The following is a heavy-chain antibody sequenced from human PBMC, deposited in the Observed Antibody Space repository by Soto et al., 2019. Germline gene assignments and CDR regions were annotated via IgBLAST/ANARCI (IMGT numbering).Heavy chain of an antibody. Sequence: ASVKVSCKASGYTFTSCGISWVRQAPGQGLEWMGCISAYNGNTNYAQKLQGRVTMTTDTSTSTAYMELRSLTSDDTAVYDCATLQYCSGGSCLDYWGQGTLVTSPQ. CDR3: ATLQYCSGGSCLDY. D-gene: IGHD2-15*01. J-gene: IGHJ4*02. V-gene: IGHV1-18*01. CDR2: ISAYNGNT. CDR1: GYTFTSCG.